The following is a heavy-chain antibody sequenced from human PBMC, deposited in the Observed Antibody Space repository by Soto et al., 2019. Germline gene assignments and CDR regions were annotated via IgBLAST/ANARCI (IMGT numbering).Heavy chain of an antibody. J-gene: IGHJ4*02. CDR2: IKSDGSST. Sequence: EVQLVESGGGLVQPGGSPRLSCAASGFTFSSHWMHWVRQVPGKGLVWVSRIKSDGSSTAYADSVKGRFTISRDNAKNTLYLQMNSLRVEDSAVYYCARDRPEILNPTDHPMFDYWGQGTLVTVSS. V-gene: IGHV3-74*01. CDR3: ARDRPEILNPTDHPMFDY. CDR1: GFTFSSHW. D-gene: IGHD6-6*01.